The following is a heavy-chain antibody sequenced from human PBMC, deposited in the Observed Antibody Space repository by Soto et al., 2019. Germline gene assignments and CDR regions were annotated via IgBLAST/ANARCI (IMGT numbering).Heavy chain of an antibody. Sequence: LSLTCTVSGYSISSGYHWAWIRQPPGKGLEWLGSVHYSGNTYYNPSLKSRLTISVDKSKNQFSLNLSSVTAADTAVYYCARQDRVVAEGRWFDPWGQGTLVTVS. CDR3: ARQDRVVAEGRWFDP. V-gene: IGHV4-38-2*02. D-gene: IGHD2-15*01. CDR1: GYSISSGYH. CDR2: VHYSGNT. J-gene: IGHJ5*02.